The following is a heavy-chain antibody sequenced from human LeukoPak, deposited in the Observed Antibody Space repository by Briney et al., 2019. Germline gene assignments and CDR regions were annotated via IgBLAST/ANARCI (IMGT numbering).Heavy chain of an antibody. J-gene: IGHJ4*02. CDR2: IYHSGST. Sequence: PSETLSLTCAVSGYSISSGYYWGWIRQPPGKGLEWVGSIYHSGSTYYNPSLKSRVTISVDTSKNQFSLKLSSVTAADTAVYYCARGSLLEWLSYFDYWGQGTLVTVSS. CDR1: GYSISSGYY. CDR3: ARGSLLEWLSYFDY. V-gene: IGHV4-38-2*01. D-gene: IGHD3-3*01.